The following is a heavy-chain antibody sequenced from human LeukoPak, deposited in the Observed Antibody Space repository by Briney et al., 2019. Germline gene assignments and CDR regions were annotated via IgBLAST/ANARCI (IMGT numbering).Heavy chain of an antibody. J-gene: IGHJ6*02. CDR1: GFTFSDYY. V-gene: IGHV3-11*01. CDR3: ARGMSGYYGMDV. CDR2: ISSTGSTL. Sequence: GGSLRLSCAASGFTFSDYYMSWIRQAPGKGLEWISYISSTGSTLYYADSLKGRFTISRDNAKNSLYLQMISLKAEDTAVYYCARGMSGYYGMDVWGQGTTVIVSS.